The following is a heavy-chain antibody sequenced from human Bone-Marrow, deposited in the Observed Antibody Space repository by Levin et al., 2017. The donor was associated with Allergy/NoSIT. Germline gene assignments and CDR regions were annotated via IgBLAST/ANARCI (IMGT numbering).Heavy chain of an antibody. D-gene: IGHD1/OR15-1a*01. J-gene: IGHJ6*02. CDR3: TTDRVFRSPDRPDPPRACRCTRATAASSNQRHLLLNTLEHAYPAVYSCTTDLEGRSPSRPYHYYYFYMDV. CDR1: GFTFNNAW. CDR2: IKSTTAGGIT. V-gene: IGHV3-15*01. Sequence: GESLKISCAASGFTFNNAWMSWVRQAPGKGLEWVGRIKSTTAGGITDYAAPVKGRFTITREAQKNTLYLQLKSLKTEDKAVYYCTTDRVFRSPDRPDPPRACRCTRATAASSNQRHLLLNTLEHAYPAVYSCTTDLEGRSPSRPYHYYYFYMDVWGPGTTVTVSS.